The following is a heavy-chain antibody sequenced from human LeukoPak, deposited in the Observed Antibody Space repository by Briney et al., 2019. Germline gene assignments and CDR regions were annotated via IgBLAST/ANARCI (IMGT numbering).Heavy chain of an antibody. J-gene: IGHJ6*02. V-gene: IGHV4-59*12. CDR3: ARVGLGYYYGSGSYHYYYGMDV. CDR1: GGSLSSYY. D-gene: IGHD3-10*01. CDR2: IYYSGST. Sequence: SETLSLTCTVSGGSLSSYYWSWIRQPPGKGLEWIGYIYYSGSTNYNPSLKSRVTISVDTSKNQFSLKLSSVTAADTAVYYCARVGLGYYYGSGSYHYYYGMDVWGQGTTVTVSS.